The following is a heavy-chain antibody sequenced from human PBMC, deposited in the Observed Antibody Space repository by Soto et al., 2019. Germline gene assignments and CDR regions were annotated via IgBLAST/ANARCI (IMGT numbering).Heavy chain of an antibody. CDR1: GGSINAGGHY. V-gene: IGHV4-31*03. D-gene: IGHD2-2*01. CDR2: IYDSGSP. Sequence: QVQLQESGPGLVKPSETLSLTCTVSGGSINAGGHYWSWIRQHPEKGLEWIGYIYDSGSPYYNPSLKSRVTISAGTSNHPFSLNLTSVTAADSAVYYWARHGKYRLRHYYYAMDVWGQETTVTVSS. CDR3: ARHGKYRLRHYYYAMDV. J-gene: IGHJ6*02.